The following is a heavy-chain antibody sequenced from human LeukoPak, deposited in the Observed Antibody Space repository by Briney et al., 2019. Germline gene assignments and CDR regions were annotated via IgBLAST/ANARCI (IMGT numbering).Heavy chain of an antibody. CDR2: INPNSGGT. D-gene: IGHD1-7*01. J-gene: IGHJ5*02. Sequence: ASVKVSCKASGYTFTGYYMHWVRQAPGQGLEWMGWINPNSGGTNYAQKFQGRVTMTRDTSISTAYMELSRLRSDDTAVYYCARGESDWNYFCWFDPWGQGTLVTVSS. CDR3: ARGESDWNYFCWFDP. V-gene: IGHV1-2*02. CDR1: GYTFTGYY.